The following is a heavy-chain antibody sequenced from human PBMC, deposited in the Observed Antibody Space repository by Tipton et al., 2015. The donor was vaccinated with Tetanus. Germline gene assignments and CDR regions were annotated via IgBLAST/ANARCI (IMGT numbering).Heavy chain of an antibody. V-gene: IGHV4-59*07. D-gene: IGHD5/OR15-5a*01. Sequence: TLSLTCTVSSGSIDSYYWSWIRQPPGKGLEWIGYISYSGSSEYNPSLKSRVTVSEDTSKSQFSLKLSSVTAADTAVYYCARLREIVSRSGWAFDYWGQGILVTVSS. CDR3: ARLREIVSRSGWAFDY. CDR1: SGSIDSYY. J-gene: IGHJ4*02. CDR2: ISYSGSS.